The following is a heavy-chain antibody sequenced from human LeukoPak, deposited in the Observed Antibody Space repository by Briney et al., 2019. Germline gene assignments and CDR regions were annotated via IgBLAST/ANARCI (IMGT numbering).Heavy chain of an antibody. Sequence: SETLSLTCTVSGGSISGYFWGWIRQPAGKGLEWIGHIYTSGSTIYNPSLKSRVTMSVDTSKNQFSLKLSSVTGADTAVYHCARDPATVTTYFDYWGQGTLVTVSS. CDR2: IYTSGST. J-gene: IGHJ4*02. D-gene: IGHD4-17*01. CDR3: ARDPATVTTYFDY. CDR1: GGSISGYF. V-gene: IGHV4-4*07.